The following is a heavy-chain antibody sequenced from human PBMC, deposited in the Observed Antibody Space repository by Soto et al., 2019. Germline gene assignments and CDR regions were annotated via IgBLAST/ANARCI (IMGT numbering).Heavy chain of an antibody. CDR2: ISYDGSNK. D-gene: IGHD3-3*01. CDR3: ARGGGSYYDFWSGYFSQPNYYYYGMDV. V-gene: IGHV3-30-3*01. CDR1: GFTFSSYA. Sequence: VQLVESGGGVVQPGRSLRLSCAASGFTFSSYAMHWVRQAPGKGLEWVAVISYDGSNKYYADSVKGRFTISRDNSKNTLYLQMNSLRAEDTAVYYCARGGGSYYDFWSGYFSQPNYYYYGMDVWGQGTTVTVSS. J-gene: IGHJ6*02.